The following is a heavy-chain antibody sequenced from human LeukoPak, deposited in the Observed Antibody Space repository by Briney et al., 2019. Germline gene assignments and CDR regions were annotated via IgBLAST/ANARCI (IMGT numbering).Heavy chain of an antibody. CDR2: INPNSGVT. CDR3: ASSAADPYYFDY. J-gene: IGHJ4*02. D-gene: IGHD6-13*01. CDR1: GYTFTGYY. V-gene: IGHV1-2*02. Sequence: ASVKVSCKASGYTFTGYYMHWVRQAPGQGLEWMGWINPNSGVTNYAQKFQGRVTMTRDTSISTAYMELSRLRSDDTAVYYCASSAADPYYFDYWGQGTLVTVSS.